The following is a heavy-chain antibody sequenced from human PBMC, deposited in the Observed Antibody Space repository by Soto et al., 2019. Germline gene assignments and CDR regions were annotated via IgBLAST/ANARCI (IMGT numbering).Heavy chain of an antibody. V-gene: IGHV4-39*01. D-gene: IGHD2-21*01. CDR1: SGSISSSIHT. Sequence: SETLSLTCSVSSGSISSSIHTWGWIRQPPGKGLEWIANIYYSGTTNYNPSLNSRVTVTLDTSKNQFSLRLTSVTASDTAVYFCARLGAYYQSLDPWGQGTVVTVSS. CDR2: IYYSGTT. CDR3: ARLGAYYQSLDP. J-gene: IGHJ5*02.